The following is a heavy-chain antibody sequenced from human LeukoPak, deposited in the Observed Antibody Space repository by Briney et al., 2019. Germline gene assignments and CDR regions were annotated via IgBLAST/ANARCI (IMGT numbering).Heavy chain of an antibody. Sequence: GGSLRLSCIASGFTVSSNYMTWVRQAPGKGLEWVSVLYSGGDTYYADSVKGRFTVSRDNSKNTLYLQMNSLGAEDTAVYYCARDTSGYCSTSRCYGSWYFDLWGRGTLVTVSS. J-gene: IGHJ2*01. CDR3: ARDTSGYCSTSRCYGSWYFDL. V-gene: IGHV3-53*01. CDR2: LYSGGDT. CDR1: GFTVSSNY. D-gene: IGHD2-2*01.